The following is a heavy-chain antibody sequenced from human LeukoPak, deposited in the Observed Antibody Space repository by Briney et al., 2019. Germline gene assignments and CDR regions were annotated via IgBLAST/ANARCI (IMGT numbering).Heavy chain of an antibody. J-gene: IGHJ6*03. CDR3: AKDKSSVAAASYYYYYMDV. V-gene: IGHV3-43*01. D-gene: IGHD6-13*01. CDR1: GFTFDDYT. CDR2: ISWDGGGT. Sequence: GGSLRLSCAASGFTFDDYTMHWVRQAPGKGLEWVSLISWDGGGTYYADSVKGRFTISRDNSKNSLYLQMNSLRTEDTALYYCAKDKSSVAAASYYYYYMDVWGKGTTVTVSS.